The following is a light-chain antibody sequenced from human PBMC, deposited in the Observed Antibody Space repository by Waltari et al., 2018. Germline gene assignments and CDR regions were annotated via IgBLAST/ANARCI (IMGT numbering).Light chain of an antibody. V-gene: IGKV3-20*01. CDR3: QQYGSSRT. CDR2: GAS. CDR1: QSVSSSY. Sequence: EIALTQSPGTLSLSPGARATLCCRASQSVSSSYLAWYQQKPGQAPRLRNYGASSSDTGIPDRFRGSGSGTDFTLTISRLEPEDFAVYYCQQYGSSRTFGQGTKVEIK. J-gene: IGKJ1*01.